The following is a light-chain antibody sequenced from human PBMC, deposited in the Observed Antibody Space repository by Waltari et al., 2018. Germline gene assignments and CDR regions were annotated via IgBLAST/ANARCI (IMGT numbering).Light chain of an antibody. CDR2: GDN. Sequence: YDLTQPPAVSVASGQTARITCGGDNVGRKNVNWYQQKSPQAPVLVIYGDNKRPSGIPDRFSGSNSGNIASLIITVVEAGDEADYYCQVWDSGNKNAIFGGGTRLTVL. J-gene: IGLJ2*01. V-gene: IGLV3-21*02. CDR1: NVGRKN. CDR3: QVWDSGNKNAI.